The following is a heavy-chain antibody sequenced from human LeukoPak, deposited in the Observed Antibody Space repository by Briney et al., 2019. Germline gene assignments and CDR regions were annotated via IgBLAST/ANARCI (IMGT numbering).Heavy chain of an antibody. Sequence: SETLSLTCTVSGGSISSSSYYWGWIRQPPGKGLEWIGRIYFGGSTYYNPSLKSRVTISVDTSNNQFSLNLRSVTAADTAVYYCARDGDGITGTTGWFDPWGQGTLVTVSS. D-gene: IGHD1-7*01. CDR1: GGSISSSSYY. J-gene: IGHJ5*02. V-gene: IGHV4-39*07. CDR3: ARDGDGITGTTGWFDP. CDR2: IYFGGST.